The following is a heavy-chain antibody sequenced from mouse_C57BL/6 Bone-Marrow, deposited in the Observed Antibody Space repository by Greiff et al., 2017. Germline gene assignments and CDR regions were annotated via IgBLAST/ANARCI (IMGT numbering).Heavy chain of an antibody. V-gene: IGHV1-50*01. J-gene: IGHJ4*01. CDR2: IDPSDSYT. Sequence: QVQLQQPGAELVKPGASVKLSCKASGCTFTSYWMQWVKQRPGQGLEWIGEIDPSDSYTNYNQKFKGKATLTVDTSSSTAYMQLSSLTSEDSAVYYCAKHPMDYWGQGTSVTVSS. CDR1: GCTFTSYW. CDR3: AKHPMDY.